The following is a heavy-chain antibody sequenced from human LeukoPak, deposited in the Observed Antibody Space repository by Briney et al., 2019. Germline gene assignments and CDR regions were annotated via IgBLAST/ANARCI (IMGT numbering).Heavy chain of an antibody. D-gene: IGHD4-17*01. Sequence: PGGSLRLSCAASGFTFSSYAMSWVRQAPGKGLEWVGRIKSKTDGGTTDYAAPVKGRFTISRDDSKNTLYLQMNSLKTEDTAVYYCTTWRYGDLPKWGQGTLVTVSS. CDR3: TTWRYGDLPK. J-gene: IGHJ4*02. CDR2: IKSKTDGGTT. V-gene: IGHV3-15*01. CDR1: GFTFSSYA.